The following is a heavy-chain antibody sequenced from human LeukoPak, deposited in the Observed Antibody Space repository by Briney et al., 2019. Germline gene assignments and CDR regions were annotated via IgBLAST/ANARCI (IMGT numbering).Heavy chain of an antibody. Sequence: GGSLRLSCAASGIYWMHWVRQAPGKGLVWVSHINSDGSWTSYADSVKGRFTNSKDNAKNTVYLQMNSLRAEDTAVYYCVSFYETYWGRGTLVTVSS. CDR1: GIYW. CDR3: VSFYETY. J-gene: IGHJ4*02. D-gene: IGHD2/OR15-2a*01. V-gene: IGHV3-74*01. CDR2: INSDGSWT.